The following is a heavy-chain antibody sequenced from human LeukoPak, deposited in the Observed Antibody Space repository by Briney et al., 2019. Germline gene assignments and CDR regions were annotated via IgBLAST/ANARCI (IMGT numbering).Heavy chain of an antibody. V-gene: IGHV4-61*02. CDR1: GGSISSGSYY. CDR3: ARVPADIVATYYMDV. CDR2: IYTSGST. Sequence: NASQTLSLTCTVSGGSISSGSYYWRWIRQPAGKGLEWIGRIYTSGSTNYNPSRKSRVTISVDTSKNQFSLKLSSVTAADTAVYYCARVPADIVATYYMDVWGKGTTVTVSS. D-gene: IGHD5-12*01. J-gene: IGHJ6*03.